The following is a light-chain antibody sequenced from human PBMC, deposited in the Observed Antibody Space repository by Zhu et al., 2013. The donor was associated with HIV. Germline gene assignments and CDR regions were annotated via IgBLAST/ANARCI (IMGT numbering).Light chain of an antibody. V-gene: IGKV3-15*01. Sequence: EIVMTQSPATLSVSPGERATLSCRASQSVSSNLAWYQQKPGQAPRLLIYGASTRATGIPARFSGSGSGTEFTLTISSLQSEDFAVYYCQQCSNWPPRITFGGGTKVEIK. CDR3: QQCSNWPPRIT. J-gene: IGKJ4*01. CDR2: GAS. CDR1: QSVSSN.